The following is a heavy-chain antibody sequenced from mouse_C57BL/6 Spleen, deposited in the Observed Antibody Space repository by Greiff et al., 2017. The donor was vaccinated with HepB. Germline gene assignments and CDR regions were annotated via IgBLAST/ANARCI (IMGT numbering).Heavy chain of an antibody. CDR2: IYPRSGNT. Sequence: VKLVESGAELARPGASVKLSCKASGYTFTSYGISWVKQRTGQGLEWIGEIYPRSGNTYYNEKFKGKATLTADKSSSTAYMELRSLTSEDSAVYFCARDYDSYFDYWGQGTTLTVSS. V-gene: IGHV1-81*01. D-gene: IGHD2-4*01. CDR3: ARDYDSYFDY. J-gene: IGHJ2*01. CDR1: GYTFTSYG.